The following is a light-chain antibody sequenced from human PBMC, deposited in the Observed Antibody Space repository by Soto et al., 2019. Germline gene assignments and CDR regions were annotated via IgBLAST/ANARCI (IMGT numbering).Light chain of an antibody. CDR1: QSVSSNY. J-gene: IGKJ1*01. Sequence: EIVLTQSPGTLSLSLGERATLSCRASQSVSSNYLAWYQQKPGQAPRLLIYGASNRATGIPDRFSGSGSGTDLTLTISRLEPEDFALYYCQQYGSLSWTFGQGTKVDIK. V-gene: IGKV3-20*01. CDR3: QQYGSLSWT. CDR2: GAS.